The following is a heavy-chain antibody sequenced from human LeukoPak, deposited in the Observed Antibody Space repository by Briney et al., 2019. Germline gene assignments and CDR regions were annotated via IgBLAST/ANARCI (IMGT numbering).Heavy chain of an antibody. CDR3: AGYQAGMDV. Sequence: SETLSLTCTVSGASSSSYYWSWIRQPPGEGLEWIGYIYYIVSNNYNPFLKSRVTISVDTSKNQFSLKVSSVADADTAVYYCAGYQAGMDVWGQGTTVTVSS. CDR2: IYYIVSN. J-gene: IGHJ6*02. D-gene: IGHD2-2*01. V-gene: IGHV4-59*01. CDR1: GASSSSYY.